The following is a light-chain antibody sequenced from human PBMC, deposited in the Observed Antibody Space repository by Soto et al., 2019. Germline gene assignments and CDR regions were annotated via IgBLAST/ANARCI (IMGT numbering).Light chain of an antibody. CDR2: EVS. Sequence: QSVLTQPASVSGSPGQSITISCTGTSSDVGGYNYVSWYQQHPGKAPKLIIYEVSNRPSGVSNRFSGSKSGNTASLTISALHAEDEADYYCSSYTRSNTYVFGTGTKGTVL. CDR1: SSDVGGYNY. V-gene: IGLV2-14*01. J-gene: IGLJ1*01. CDR3: SSYTRSNTYV.